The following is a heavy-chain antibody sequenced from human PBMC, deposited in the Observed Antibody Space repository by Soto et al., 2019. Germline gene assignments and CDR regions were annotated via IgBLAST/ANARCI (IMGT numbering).Heavy chain of an antibody. V-gene: IGHV1-69*12. Sequence: QVQLVQSGAEVKKPGSSVKVSCKASGGTFSSYDISWVRQAPGQGLEWMGGIIPIFGTANYAQKFQGRVTITADESTSTAYMDLSSLRSEDTAVYYCVRHVPAAGYYYGMDVGAKGPRSPSP. CDR3: VRHVPAAGYYYGMDV. CDR1: GGTFSSYD. J-gene: IGHJ6*02. D-gene: IGHD2-2*01. CDR2: IIPIFGTA.